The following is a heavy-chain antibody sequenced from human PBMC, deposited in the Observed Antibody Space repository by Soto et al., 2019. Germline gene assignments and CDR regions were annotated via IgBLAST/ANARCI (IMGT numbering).Heavy chain of an antibody. D-gene: IGHD2-2*01. V-gene: IGHV3-23*01. J-gene: IGHJ6*02. CDR1: GFTFNTYA. CDR3: AKDFWGYSSTSCPYYYSLDV. CDR2: ISGSGGKS. Sequence: GGSLRLSCAASGFTFNTYAMSWVRQAPGKGLEWVSAISGSGGKSYYADSVKGRFTISRDNSRNTLYLQMNSLRAEDTAVYYCAKDFWGYSSTSCPYYYSLDVWGPGTTVTVSS.